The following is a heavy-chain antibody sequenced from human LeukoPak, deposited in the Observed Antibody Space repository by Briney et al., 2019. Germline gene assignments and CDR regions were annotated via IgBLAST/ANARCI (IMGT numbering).Heavy chain of an antibody. CDR1: GYTFTSNA. J-gene: IGHJ4*02. D-gene: IGHD6-19*01. V-gene: IGHV1-3*01. CDR2: INAGNGNT. Sequence: ASVKVSCKASGYTFTSNAMHWVRQAPGQRLERMGWINAGNGNTKYSQKFQGRVTITRDTSASTAYMELSGLRSEDTAVYYCARDLSIAVAGTFDYWGQGTLVTVSS. CDR3: ARDLSIAVAGTFDY.